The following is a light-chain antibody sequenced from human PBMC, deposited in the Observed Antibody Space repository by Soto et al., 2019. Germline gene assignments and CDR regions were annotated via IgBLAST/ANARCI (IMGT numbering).Light chain of an antibody. CDR2: WAS. J-gene: IGKJ2*01. CDR1: QSVLYSSNNKNY. V-gene: IGKV4-1*01. CDR3: QQYESTPPT. Sequence: DIVMTQSPDSLAVSLGERATINCKSSQSVLYSSNNKNYLAWYQQRPGQPPKLLIYWASTRESGVPDRFSGSGYGTDFTLTITSLQAEDVAVYYCQQYESTPPTFGQGTKLEIQ.